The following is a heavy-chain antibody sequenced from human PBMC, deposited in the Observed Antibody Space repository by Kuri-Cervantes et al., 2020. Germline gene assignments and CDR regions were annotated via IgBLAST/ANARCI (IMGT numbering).Heavy chain of an antibody. CDR1: GFTFSSYS. D-gene: IGHD3-3*01. V-gene: IGHV3-21*01. J-gene: IGHJ4*02. CDR3: ARGRNYYDFWAGFLDVDY. CDR2: ISSTGDYK. Sequence: GGSLRLSCAASGFTFSSYSMNWVRQAPGKGLEWVSSISSTGDYKYYADSVKGRFTISRDNAKNSLFLQMNSLRAEDTALYYCARGRNYYDFWAGFLDVDYWGQGTLVTVSS.